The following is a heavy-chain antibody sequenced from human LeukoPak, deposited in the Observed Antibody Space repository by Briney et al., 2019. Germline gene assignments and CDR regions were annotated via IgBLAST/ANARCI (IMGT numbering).Heavy chain of an antibody. CDR1: GGTFSSYA. Sequence: AASVKVSCKASGGTFSSYAISWVRQAPGQGLEWMGGIIPIFGTANYAQKFQGRVTITTDESTSTAYMELSSLRSEDTAVYYCATLDNSASGGYDLGFDYWGQGTLVTVSS. J-gene: IGHJ4*02. D-gene: IGHD5-12*01. CDR2: IIPIFGTA. CDR3: ATLDNSASGGYDLGFDY. V-gene: IGHV1-69*05.